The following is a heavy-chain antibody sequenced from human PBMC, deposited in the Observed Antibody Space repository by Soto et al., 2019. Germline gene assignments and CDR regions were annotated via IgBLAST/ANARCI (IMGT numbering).Heavy chain of an antibody. CDR1: GYIFTSYS. CDR2: INPSSGST. Sequence: ASVKVSCKAAGYIFTSYSLHWVRQAPGQGLEWMGIINPSSGSTRYAQKFQGRVTMTRDTSTSTVYMELSSLRSEDTAVYYCARDQEVNYYEILTGLGSAPDYRGQ. V-gene: IGHV1-46*03. CDR3: ARDQEVNYYEILTGLGSAPDY. J-gene: IGHJ4*01. D-gene: IGHD3-9*01.